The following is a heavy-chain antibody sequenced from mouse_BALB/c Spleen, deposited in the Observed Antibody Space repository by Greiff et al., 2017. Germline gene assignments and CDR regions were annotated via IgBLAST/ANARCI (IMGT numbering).Heavy chain of an antibody. Sequence: QVQLQQSGPGLVQPSQSLSITCTVSGFSLTSYGVHWVRQSPGKGLEWLGVIWSGGSTDYNAAFISRLSISKDNSKSQVFLKMNSLQTDDTARYCCARGYGSSWFAYWGQGTLVTVSA. J-gene: IGHJ3*01. V-gene: IGHV2-2*01. CDR2: IWSGGST. D-gene: IGHD1-1*01. CDR1: GFSLTSYG. CDR3: ARGYGSSWFAY.